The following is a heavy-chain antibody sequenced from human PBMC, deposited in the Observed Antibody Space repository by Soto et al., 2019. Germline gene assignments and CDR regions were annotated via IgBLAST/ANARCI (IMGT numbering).Heavy chain of an antibody. J-gene: IGHJ4*02. V-gene: IGHV3-23*01. CDR1: GFPFGENA. D-gene: IGHD6-19*01. Sequence: GGSLRLSCAASGFPFGENAMSWVRQAPGKGLEWVSGISDSGATTYYADSVRGRFTISRDNSKNTLYLQMKSLRAEDSASYYCAKEDTSSGSLDYWGQGALVTVS. CDR3: AKEDTSSGSLDY. CDR2: ISDSGATT.